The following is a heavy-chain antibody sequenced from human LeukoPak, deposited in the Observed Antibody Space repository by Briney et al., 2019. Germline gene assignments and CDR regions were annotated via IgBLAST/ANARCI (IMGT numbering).Heavy chain of an antibody. CDR1: GESISSHY. CDR2: ITNSGTT. Sequence: YPSETLSLTCNVSGESISSHYWSWTRQSPGKGLEWIGYITNSGTTKFNPSLKSRVTISRDTSKNQISLRLSSVTAADTAVFFCARDYGGNLGLFDYWGQGTLVTVSS. J-gene: IGHJ4*02. V-gene: IGHV4-59*11. D-gene: IGHD4-23*01. CDR3: ARDYGGNLGLFDY.